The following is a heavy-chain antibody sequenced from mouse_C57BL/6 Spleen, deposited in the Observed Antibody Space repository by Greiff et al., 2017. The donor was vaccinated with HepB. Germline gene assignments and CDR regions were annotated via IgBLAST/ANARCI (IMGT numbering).Heavy chain of an antibody. D-gene: IGHD2-1*01. V-gene: IGHV14-4*01. CDR1: GFNIKDDY. Sequence: EVQLQQSGAELVRPGASVKLSCTASGFNIKDDYMHWVKQRPEQGLEWIGWIDPENGDTEYASKFQGKATITADTSSNTAYLQLSSLTSDDTAVYYCTTGNSWFAYWGQGTLVTVSA. CDR3: TTGNSWFAY. J-gene: IGHJ3*01. CDR2: IDPENGDT.